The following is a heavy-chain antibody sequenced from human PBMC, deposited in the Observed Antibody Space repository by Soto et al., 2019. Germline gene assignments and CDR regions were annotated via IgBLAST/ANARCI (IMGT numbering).Heavy chain of an antibody. J-gene: IGHJ4*02. Sequence: QITLKESGPTVVKPTETLTLTCTFSGFSLTTSGVGVGWVRQSPGKAPEWLALIYWDDDKRYSTSLKSRLTITKDTSKNQVVLTMANVDPADTATYYCAHRVLRTVFGLVTTTAIYFDFWGQGIRVVVSS. CDR1: GFSLTTSGVG. D-gene: IGHD3-3*01. CDR2: IYWDDDK. CDR3: AHRVLRTVFGLVTTTAIYFDF. V-gene: IGHV2-5*02.